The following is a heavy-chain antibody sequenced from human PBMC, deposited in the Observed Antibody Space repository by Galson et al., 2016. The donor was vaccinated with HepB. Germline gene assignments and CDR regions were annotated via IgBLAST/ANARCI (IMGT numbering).Heavy chain of an antibody. CDR1: GFKFSNFW. V-gene: IGHV3-74*03. Sequence: SLRLSCAASGFKFSNFWMHWVRHVPGKGLLWVSRISSDGSFTTYADSVKGRFTVSRDNMRNTLFLKMDDLRAEDTATYFCTRQEVTSYSDAFDLWSQGTRVAVSS. CDR2: ISSDGSFT. CDR3: TRQEVTSYSDAFDL. D-gene: IGHD2-21*01. J-gene: IGHJ3*01.